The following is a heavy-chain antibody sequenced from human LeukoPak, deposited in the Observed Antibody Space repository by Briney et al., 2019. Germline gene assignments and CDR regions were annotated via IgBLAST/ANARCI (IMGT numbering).Heavy chain of an antibody. CDR3: ARDAHSSSWYDWYFDL. Sequence: ASVKVSCKASGYTFTSYYMHWVRQAPGQGLEWRGIINPSGGSTSYAQKFQGRVTMTRDTSTSTVYMELSSLRSEDTAVYYCARDAHSSSWYDWYFDLWGRGTLVTVSS. D-gene: IGHD6-13*01. J-gene: IGHJ2*01. V-gene: IGHV1-46*01. CDR2: INPSGGST. CDR1: GYTFTSYY.